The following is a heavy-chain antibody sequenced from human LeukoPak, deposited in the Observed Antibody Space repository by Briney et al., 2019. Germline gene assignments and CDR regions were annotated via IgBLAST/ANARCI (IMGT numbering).Heavy chain of an antibody. CDR1: GFTFSGYG. J-gene: IGHJ4*02. Sequence: PGGSLRLSCAASGFTFSGYGMHWVRQAPGKGLEWVAFIRYDGSNKYYAGSVKGRFTISRDNSKNTLYLQMNSLRAEDTAVYYCAKERSWELLLTPTDYWGQGTLVTVSS. CDR3: AKERSWELLLTPTDY. D-gene: IGHD1-26*01. CDR2: IRYDGSNK. V-gene: IGHV3-30*02.